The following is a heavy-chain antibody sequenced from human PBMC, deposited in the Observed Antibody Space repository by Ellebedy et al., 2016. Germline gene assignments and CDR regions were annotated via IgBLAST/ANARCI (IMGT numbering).Heavy chain of an antibody. CDR3: TTVYRYNYDSV. J-gene: IGHJ4*02. V-gene: IGHV3-15*01. D-gene: IGHD5-18*01. CDR1: GFTFSNAW. CDR2: IKSKTEGGAA. Sequence: GGSLRLSCAASGFTFSNAWMNWVRQAPGKGLEWVGRIKSKTEGGAADYAAPVKGRFTISRDYSKNTLYLQMNSLKTEDTAVYFCTTVYRYNYDSVWGQGTLVTVSS.